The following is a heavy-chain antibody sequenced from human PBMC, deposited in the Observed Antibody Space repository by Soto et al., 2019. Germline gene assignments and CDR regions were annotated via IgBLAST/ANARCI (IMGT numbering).Heavy chain of an antibody. D-gene: IGHD3-3*02. CDR1: GSSINSSGYY. CDR3: ARLPSRHLVDY. J-gene: IGHJ4*02. CDR2: MFYDVST. Sequence: KASETLSLTCTVSGSSINSSGYYRGWIRQPPGKGLEWIGSMFYDVSTYYNPSLKSRVTVSVDTSKNQFSLNLRSVTAADTAVYYCARLPSRHLVDYWGQGTLVTVSS. V-gene: IGHV4-39*01.